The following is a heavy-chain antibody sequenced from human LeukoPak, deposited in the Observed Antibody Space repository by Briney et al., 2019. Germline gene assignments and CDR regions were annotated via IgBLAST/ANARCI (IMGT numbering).Heavy chain of an antibody. D-gene: IGHD3-10*01. CDR3: ARDGRYYGSGSYYKKWFDP. CDR1: GYTLTELS. V-gene: IGHV1-24*01. J-gene: IGHJ5*02. CDR2: FDPEDGET. Sequence: ASVKVSCKVSGYTLTELSMHWVRQAPGKGLEWMGGFDPEDGETIYAQKFQGRVTMTEDTSTDTAYMELSSLRSEDTAVYYCARDGRYYGSGSYYKKWFDPWGQGTLVTVSS.